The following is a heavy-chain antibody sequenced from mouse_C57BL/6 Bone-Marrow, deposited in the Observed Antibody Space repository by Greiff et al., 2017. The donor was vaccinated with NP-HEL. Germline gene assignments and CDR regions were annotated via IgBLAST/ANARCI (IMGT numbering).Heavy chain of an antibody. D-gene: IGHD1-1*01. V-gene: IGHV14-4*01. CDR2: IDPENGDT. J-gene: IGHJ2*01. Sequence: VQLQQSGAELVRPGASVKLSCTASGFNIKDDYMHWVKQRPEQGLEWIGWIDPENGDTEYASKFQGKATITADPSSNTAYLQLSSLTSEDTAVYYCTTDGSSSYYFDYWGQGTTLTVSS. CDR1: GFNIKDDY. CDR3: TTDGSSSYYFDY.